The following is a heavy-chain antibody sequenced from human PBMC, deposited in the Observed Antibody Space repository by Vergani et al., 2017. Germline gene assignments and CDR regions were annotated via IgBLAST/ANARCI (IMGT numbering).Heavy chain of an antibody. CDR1: EFTFSNYA. Sequence: EVQLLESGGGLVQPGGSLRLTCAASEFTFSNYAMNWVRQAPGKGLEWVSGISGSGVSAYYTDSVKGRFTISRDNAKNTLYLQMDRLRAEDTAVYYCARDGWELLDYFYYMDVWGKGATVTVSS. D-gene: IGHD1-26*01. V-gene: IGHV3-23*01. J-gene: IGHJ6*03. CDR2: ISGSGVSA. CDR3: ARDGWELLDYFYYMDV.